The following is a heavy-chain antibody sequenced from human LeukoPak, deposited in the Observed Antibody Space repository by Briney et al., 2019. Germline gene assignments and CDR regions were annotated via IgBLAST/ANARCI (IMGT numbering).Heavy chain of an antibody. CDR1: GLRFRNYG. Sequence: PGGSLRLSCVVSGLRFRNYGMHWVRQAPGKGLEWVAVIYYDGSNQYYADSVKGRFTVSRDNAKNSLYLQMSSLRAEDTAVYYCARKGELERRRSWDCWGQGTLVTVSS. J-gene: IGHJ4*02. CDR2: IYYDGSNQ. V-gene: IGHV3-33*01. D-gene: IGHD1-1*01. CDR3: ARKGELERRRSWDC.